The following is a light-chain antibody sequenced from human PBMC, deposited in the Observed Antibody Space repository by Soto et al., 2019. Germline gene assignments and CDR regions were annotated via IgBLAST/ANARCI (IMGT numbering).Light chain of an antibody. Sequence: DIVMTQSPDSLAVSLGERATINCKSSQSVLYRSNNKNYLAWYQQKSGQPPKLLIYWASTRESGVPDRFSGSGSGTDFTLTISSLQAEDVAVYYCQQYYSTPLTFGGGTKAEIK. J-gene: IGKJ4*01. CDR2: WAS. V-gene: IGKV4-1*01. CDR3: QQYYSTPLT. CDR1: QSVLYRSNNKNY.